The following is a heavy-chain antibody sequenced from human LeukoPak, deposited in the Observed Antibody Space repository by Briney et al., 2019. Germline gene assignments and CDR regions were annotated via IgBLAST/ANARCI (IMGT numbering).Heavy chain of an antibody. Sequence: GRSLRLSCAASGFTFSSYGMHWVRQAPGKGLEWVAVISYDGSNKYYADSVKGRFTISRDNSKNTLYLRMNSLRAEDTAVYYCAKDGHDFWSGYYFDYWGQGTLVTVSS. CDR2: ISYDGSNK. CDR1: GFTFSSYG. V-gene: IGHV3-30*18. J-gene: IGHJ4*02. D-gene: IGHD3-3*01. CDR3: AKDGHDFWSGYYFDY.